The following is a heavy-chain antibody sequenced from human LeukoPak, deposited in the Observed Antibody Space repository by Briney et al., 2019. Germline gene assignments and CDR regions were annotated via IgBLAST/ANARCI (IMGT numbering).Heavy chain of an antibody. CDR1: GFTFSSYA. D-gene: IGHD1-26*01. CDR3: TRDREGTDY. Sequence: PGRSLRLSCAASGFTFSSYAMNWVRQAPGKGLEWVSYISSSPNTIYYADSVKGRFTISRDNAKNSLYLQMNSLRAEDTAVYYCTRDREGTDYWGQGTLVTVSS. CDR2: ISSSPNTI. J-gene: IGHJ4*02. V-gene: IGHV3-48*01.